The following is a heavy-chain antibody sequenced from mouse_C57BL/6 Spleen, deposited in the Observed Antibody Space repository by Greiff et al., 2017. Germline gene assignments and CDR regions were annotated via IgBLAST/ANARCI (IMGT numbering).Heavy chain of an antibody. D-gene: IGHD2-4*01. CDR3: ARQIYYDYNRYAMDY. V-gene: IGHV5-6*01. J-gene: IGHJ4*01. Sequence: EVMLVESGGDLVKPGGSLKLSCAASGFTFSSYGMSWVRQTPDKRLEWVATISSGGSYTYYPDSVKGRFTISRDNAKNTLYLQMSSLKSEDTAMYYCARQIYYDYNRYAMDYWGQGTSVTVSS. CDR2: ISSGGSYT. CDR1: GFTFSSYG.